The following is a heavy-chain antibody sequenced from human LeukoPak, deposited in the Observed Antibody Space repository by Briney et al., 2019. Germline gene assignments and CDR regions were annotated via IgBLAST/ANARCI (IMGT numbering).Heavy chain of an antibody. CDR1: GFTFSNYA. J-gene: IGHJ6*02. CDR3: ARGVSSQYYYYGMDV. CDR2: LGGGGIDT. D-gene: IGHD6-13*01. Sequence: GGSLRLSCAASGFTFSNYAMSWVRQAPGKGLEWVSTLGGGGIDTYYADSVKGRFTISRDNAKNSLYLQMNSLRAEDTAVYYCARGVSSQYYYYGMDVWGQGTTVTVSS. V-gene: IGHV3-21*04.